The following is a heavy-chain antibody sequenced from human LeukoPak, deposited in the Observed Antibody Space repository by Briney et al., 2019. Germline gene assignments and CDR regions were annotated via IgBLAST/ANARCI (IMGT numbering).Heavy chain of an antibody. CDR2: INHSGST. J-gene: IGHJ4*02. CDR1: GGSFSGYY. CDR3: ARQWGYCSSTSCLNYYFDY. V-gene: IGHV4-34*01. Sequence: PSETLSLTCAVYGGSFSGYYWSWIRQPPGKGLEWIGEINHSGSTNYNPSLKSRVTISVDTSKNQFSLKLCSVTAADTAVYYCARQWGYCSSTSCLNYYFDYWGQGTLVTVSS. D-gene: IGHD2-2*01.